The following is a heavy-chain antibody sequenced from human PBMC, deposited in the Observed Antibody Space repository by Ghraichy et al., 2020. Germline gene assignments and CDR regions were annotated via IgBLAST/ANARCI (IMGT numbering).Heavy chain of an antibody. Sequence: GGSLRLSCAASGFTFSSYSMNWVRQAPGKGLEWVSYISSSSSPIYYADSVKGRFTISRDNAKNSLYLQMNSLRDEDTAVYYCASGRVGATDYFDYWGQGTLVTVSS. J-gene: IGHJ4*02. CDR3: ASGRVGATDYFDY. D-gene: IGHD1-26*01. CDR1: GFTFSSYS. V-gene: IGHV3-48*02. CDR2: ISSSSSPI.